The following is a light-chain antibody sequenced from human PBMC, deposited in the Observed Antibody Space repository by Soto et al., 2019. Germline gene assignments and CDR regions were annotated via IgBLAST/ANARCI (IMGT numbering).Light chain of an antibody. CDR1: QSISGY. CDR3: QQSLSTLLT. V-gene: IGKV1-39*01. CDR2: GAS. J-gene: IGKJ4*01. Sequence: DMHMTQSPSCLSAAFGDRVTITFRASQSISGYLNWYQQKPGKAPKVLISGASTLHNGVPSRFSGRGSGTDFTLTISSLQPEDVATYYCQQSLSTLLTFGGGTKVDIK.